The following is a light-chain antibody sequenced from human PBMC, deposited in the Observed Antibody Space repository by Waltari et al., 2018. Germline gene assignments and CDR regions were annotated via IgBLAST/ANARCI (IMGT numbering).Light chain of an antibody. J-gene: IGKJ1*01. Sequence: DIVLTQSPATLSLSPGARATLSCRASQSVRNYLAWYQQRPGQAPRLLIYAASNRATGIPARFSGSGSETDFTLTISSLEPEDFAVYYWQQRSNWPGTFGQGTKVEIK. V-gene: IGKV3-11*01. CDR2: AAS. CDR3: QQRSNWPGT. CDR1: QSVRNY.